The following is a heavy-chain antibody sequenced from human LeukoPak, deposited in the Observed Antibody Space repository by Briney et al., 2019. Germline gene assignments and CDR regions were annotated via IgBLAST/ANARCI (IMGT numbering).Heavy chain of an antibody. V-gene: IGHV1-69*13. CDR2: IIPIFGTA. Sequence: SVKVSCKASGGTFSSYAISWVRQAPGQGLEWMGGIIPIFGTANYAQKFQGRVTITADESTSTAYMELSSLRSEDTAVYYCARVTKRRTGTTGYYFDYWGQGTLVTVSS. CDR3: ARVTKRRTGTTGYYFDY. CDR1: GGTFSSYA. D-gene: IGHD1-7*01. J-gene: IGHJ4*02.